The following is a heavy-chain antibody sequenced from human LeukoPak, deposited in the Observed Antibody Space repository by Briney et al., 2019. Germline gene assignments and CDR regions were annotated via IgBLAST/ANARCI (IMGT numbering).Heavy chain of an antibody. CDR2: ISGFNT. CDR3: AKDVCTSPRCLLYFDS. V-gene: IGHV3-23*01. D-gene: IGHD2-8*01. Sequence: GGSLRLSCTTSGFAFSNYAMNWVRQAPGKGPEWVSGISGFNTYYADSVKGRLTIFRDNPKNVLYLQMDRLRAEDTAVYSCAKDVCTSPRCLLYFDSWGQGTLVTVSS. CDR1: GFAFSNYA. J-gene: IGHJ4*02.